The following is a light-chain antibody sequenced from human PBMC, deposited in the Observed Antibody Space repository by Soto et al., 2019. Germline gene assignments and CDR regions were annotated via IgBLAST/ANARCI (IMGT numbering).Light chain of an antibody. CDR2: DVT. Sequence: QSALTQPRSVSGSPGQSVTISCTGTSSDVGGYDFVSWYQQHPGKAPKVMVYDVTKRPSGVPDRFSGSKSGNTASLTISGLQAEDEAEYYCCSYAGTYSFVFGGGTKLTVL. CDR3: CSYAGTYSFV. V-gene: IGLV2-11*01. CDR1: SSDVGGYDF. J-gene: IGLJ3*02.